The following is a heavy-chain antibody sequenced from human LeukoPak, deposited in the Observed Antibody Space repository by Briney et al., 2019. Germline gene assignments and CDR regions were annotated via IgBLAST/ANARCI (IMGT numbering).Heavy chain of an antibody. CDR2: IYHSGST. Sequence: PSETLSLTCAVSGYSISSGFYWGWIRQPPGKGLEWIGSIYHSGSTYYNPSLESRVTISVDTSKNQFSLKLTSVTAADTAVYYCASSFEDYYDTSGYFRWGQGTLVTVSS. CDR3: ASSFEDYYDTSGYFR. D-gene: IGHD3-22*01. CDR1: GYSISSGFY. J-gene: IGHJ4*02. V-gene: IGHV4-38-2*01.